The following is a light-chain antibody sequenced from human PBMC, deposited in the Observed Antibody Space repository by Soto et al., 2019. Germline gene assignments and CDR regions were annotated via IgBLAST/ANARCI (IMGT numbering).Light chain of an antibody. CDR1: SGSIASNY. CDR2: EDN. V-gene: IGLV6-57*03. CDR3: QSYDSSNHVV. J-gene: IGLJ2*01. Sequence: NFMLTQPHSVSESPGKTVTISCTRSSGSIASNYVQWYQQRPGSAPTTVIYEDNQRPSGVPDRFSGSIDSSSNSAPLTISGLNTEDEADYYCQSYDSSNHVVFGGGTQLTVL.